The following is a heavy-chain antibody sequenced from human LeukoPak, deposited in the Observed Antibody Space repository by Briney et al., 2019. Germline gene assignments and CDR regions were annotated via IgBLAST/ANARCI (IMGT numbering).Heavy chain of an antibody. CDR1: GYTFTSYN. CDR2: INPSGGST. D-gene: IGHD5-24*01. J-gene: IGHJ4*02. CDR3: ARTRDDYTHADY. Sequence: ASVKVSCKASGYTFTSYNMHWVRQAPGQGLEWMGIINPSGGSTSYAKKFQGRVTMTRDKSTSTVYMEVSSLRSEHTAVYYCARTRDDYTHADYWGQGTLVTVSS. V-gene: IGHV1-46*01.